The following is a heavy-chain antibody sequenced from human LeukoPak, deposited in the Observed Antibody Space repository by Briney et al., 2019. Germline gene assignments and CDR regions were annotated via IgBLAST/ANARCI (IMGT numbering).Heavy chain of an antibody. CDR1: GFTVSSNY. CDR2: IDGDGTT. V-gene: IGHV3-53*04. CDR3: ARDPGSHYGMDV. J-gene: IGHJ6*02. D-gene: IGHD3-10*01. Sequence: PGGSLRLSCAASGFTVSSNYMSWVRQAPGKGLEWGSLIDGDGTTHYADSVKDRFTISRHDSKNTLHLQMNSLRPEDTAVYYCARDPGSHYGMDVWGQGTTVTVSS.